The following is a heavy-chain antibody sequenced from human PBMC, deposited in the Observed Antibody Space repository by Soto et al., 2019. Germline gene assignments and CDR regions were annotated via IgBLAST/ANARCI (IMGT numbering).Heavy chain of an antibody. CDR1: GFTFSNDW. CDR2: IISGGTRV. J-gene: IGHJ6*01. Sequence: PGGSLRLSCAASGFTFSNDWMNWVRQGPGKGLEWVSRIISGGTRVTYADSVKGRFTIARDNAKNTLYLEMHSLTAEDTAVYYCARERTSKGGMDVWGQGTTVNVSS. CDR3: ARERTSKGGMDV. V-gene: IGHV3-74*01.